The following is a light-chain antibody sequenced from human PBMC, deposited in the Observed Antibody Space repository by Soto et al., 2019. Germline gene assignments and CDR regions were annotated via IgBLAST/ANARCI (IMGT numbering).Light chain of an antibody. J-gene: IGKJ1*01. CDR1: QTIRSW. CDR2: KAS. Sequence: DIEITQSPSTLSGSVGDRVTITCRASQTIRSWLAWYQQKQGKAPKPLIYKASTLKSGVPSRFSGSGSGTEFTLNISSLQPDDFATYYCQHYNSYAEAFGQGTKVDI. V-gene: IGKV1-5*03. CDR3: QHYNSYAEA.